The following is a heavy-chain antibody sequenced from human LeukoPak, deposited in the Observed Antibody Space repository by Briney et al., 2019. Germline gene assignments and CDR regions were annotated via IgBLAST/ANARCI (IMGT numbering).Heavy chain of an antibody. CDR3: ARRGHPGKRWLPPYFDY. D-gene: IGHD5-24*01. CDR1: GGSLSSSSYY. CDR2: IYYSGST. Sequence: PSETLSLTCTVSGGSLSSSSYYWGWIRQPPGKGLECIGSIYYSGSTYYNPSLKSRVTISVDTSKNQFSLKLSSVTAADTAVYYCARRGHPGKRWLPPYFDYWGQGTLVTVSS. V-gene: IGHV4-39*01. J-gene: IGHJ4*02.